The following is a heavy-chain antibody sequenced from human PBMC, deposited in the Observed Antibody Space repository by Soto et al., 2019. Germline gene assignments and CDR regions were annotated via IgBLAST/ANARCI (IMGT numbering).Heavy chain of an antibody. J-gene: IGHJ3*02. CDR3: ARDLRYCSSTSCYSDAFDI. CDR2: ISAYNGKT. Sequence: ASVKVSCKASGYTFTSYGISWVRQAPGQGLEWMGWISAYNGKTNYAQKLQGRVTMTTDTSTSTAYMELRSLRSDDTAVYYCARDLRYCSSTSCYSDAFDIWGQGTMVTVS. D-gene: IGHD2-2*01. V-gene: IGHV1-18*01. CDR1: GYTFTSYG.